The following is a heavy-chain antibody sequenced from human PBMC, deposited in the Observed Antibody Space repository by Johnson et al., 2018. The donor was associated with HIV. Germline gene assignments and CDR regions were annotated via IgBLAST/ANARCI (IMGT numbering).Heavy chain of an antibody. CDR3: STGGYGSGSFAFDI. Sequence: VQLVESGGGLVKPGGSLRLSCEASGFTFSNAWMSWVRQAPGKGLEWVGHIKTKSDGATRDYVAPVKGRFIISRDDSKNMLYLQMNSLKTEDTAVYYCSTGGYGSGSFAFDIWGQGTMVTVSS. CDR2: IKTKSDGATR. J-gene: IGHJ3*02. CDR1: GFTFSNAW. D-gene: IGHD3-10*01. V-gene: IGHV3-15*01.